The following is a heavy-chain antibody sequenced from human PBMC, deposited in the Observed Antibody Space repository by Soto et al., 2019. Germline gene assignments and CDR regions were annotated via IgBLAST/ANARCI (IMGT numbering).Heavy chain of an antibody. Sequence: SETLSLTCAVSGGSISSGGYSWSWIRQPPGKGLEWIGYIYHSGSTYYNPSLKSRVTISVDRSKNQFSLKLSSVTAADTAVYYCARAYSSSWYWFDPWGQGTLVTVSS. CDR1: GGSISSGGYS. J-gene: IGHJ5*02. CDR3: ARAYSSSWYWFDP. D-gene: IGHD6-13*01. CDR2: IYHSGST. V-gene: IGHV4-30-2*01.